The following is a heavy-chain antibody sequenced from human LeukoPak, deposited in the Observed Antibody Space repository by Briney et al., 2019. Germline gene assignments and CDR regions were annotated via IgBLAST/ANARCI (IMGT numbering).Heavy chain of an antibody. CDR3: ARRGARWFGEVLYDRKRYFDY. Sequence: SETLSLTCSVSGGSISSYYWSWIRQPPGKGLEWIGYIYYSGRTNYNPSLKSRVTISVDTSKNQFSLTLSSVTAADTAVYYCARRGARWFGEVLYDRKRYFDYWGQGTLVTVSS. CDR2: IYYSGRT. J-gene: IGHJ4*02. CDR1: GGSISSYY. D-gene: IGHD3-10*01. V-gene: IGHV4-59*01.